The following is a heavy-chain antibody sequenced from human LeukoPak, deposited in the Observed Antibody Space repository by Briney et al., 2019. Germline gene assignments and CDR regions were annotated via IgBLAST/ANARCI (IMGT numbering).Heavy chain of an antibody. CDR2: MNPNSGNT. CDR3: ARQAHESNYYGSGSYPYYFDY. Sequence: ASVKVSCKASGYTFTSYDINWVRQATGQGLEWMGWMNPNSGNTGYAQKFQGRVTMTRNTSISTAYMELSSLRSEDTAVYYCARQAHESNYYGSGSYPYYFDYWGQGTLVTVSS. D-gene: IGHD3-10*01. V-gene: IGHV1-8*02. CDR1: GYTFTSYD. J-gene: IGHJ4*02.